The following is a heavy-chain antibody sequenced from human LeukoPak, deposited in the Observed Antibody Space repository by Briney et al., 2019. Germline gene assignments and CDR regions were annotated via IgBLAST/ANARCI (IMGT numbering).Heavy chain of an antibody. CDR1: GFTFDDYG. D-gene: IGHD6-13*01. CDR2: INWNGGST. V-gene: IGHV3-20*04. Sequence: GASLRLSCAASGFTFDDYGMSWVRIAPGNGLEWVSCINWNGGSTGYADSVNGRPTISSDNSKNTLYLQMNSLRAEDTAVYYCAKDTGYSGRAEYFQHWGQGTLVTVSS. J-gene: IGHJ1*01. CDR3: AKDTGYSGRAEYFQH.